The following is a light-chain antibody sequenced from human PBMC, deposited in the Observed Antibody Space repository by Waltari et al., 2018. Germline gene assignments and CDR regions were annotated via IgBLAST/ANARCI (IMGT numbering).Light chain of an antibody. CDR2: WAS. CDR1: QSLLYSSNNENY. CDR3: QQYYNTPYT. V-gene: IGKV4-1*01. J-gene: IGKJ2*01. Sequence: DTVMTQSPDSLAVSLGERATINCRSSQSLLYSSNNENYLAWFQQRPGQPPKLLIYWASTRESGVPYRFSGSGSGTDFTLTISSLQAEDVAIYYCQQYYNTPYTFGQGTKVEIK.